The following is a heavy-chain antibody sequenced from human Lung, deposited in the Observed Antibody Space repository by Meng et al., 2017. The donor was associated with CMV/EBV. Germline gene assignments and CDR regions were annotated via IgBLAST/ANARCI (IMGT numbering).Heavy chain of an antibody. CDR3: VRANLGSADY. V-gene: IGHV1-2*06. CDR1: GYTFTGYY. D-gene: IGHD7-27*01. CDR2: ITPSSGGT. J-gene: IGHJ4*02. Sequence: QVQTVPSWAEVKKPGASVKVSCKASGYTFTGYYMHWLRQAPGQGLEWVGRITPSSGGTTYAQKFQGRVTMTRDTSISTAYMELSSLRSDDAAIYYCVRANLGSADYWGQGTLVTVSS.